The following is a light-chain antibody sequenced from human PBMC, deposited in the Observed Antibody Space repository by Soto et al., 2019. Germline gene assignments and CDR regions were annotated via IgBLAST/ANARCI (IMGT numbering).Light chain of an antibody. Sequence: AIRMTQSPSSFSASTGDRVTITCRASQGISSYLAWYQQKPGKAPKLLIYAASTLQSGVPSRFSGSGSGTAFTLTISCLQSEDFATYYCQQYYSYPLYTFGQGTKLETK. CDR2: AAS. V-gene: IGKV1-8*01. J-gene: IGKJ2*01. CDR1: QGISSY. CDR3: QQYYSYPLYT.